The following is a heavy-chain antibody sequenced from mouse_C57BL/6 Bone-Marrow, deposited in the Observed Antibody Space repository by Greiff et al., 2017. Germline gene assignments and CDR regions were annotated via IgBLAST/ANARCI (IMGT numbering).Heavy chain of an antibody. CDR1: GYTFTSYW. Sequence: VQLQESGAELVKPGASVKLSCKASGYTFTSYWMHWVKQRPGQGLEWIGMIHPKSGSTNYNEKLKSKATLTVDKSSSTAYMQLSSLTSEDSAVYYCARGGLALAYWGQGTLVTVSA. J-gene: IGHJ3*01. CDR2: IHPKSGST. V-gene: IGHV1-64*01. CDR3: ARGGLALAY.